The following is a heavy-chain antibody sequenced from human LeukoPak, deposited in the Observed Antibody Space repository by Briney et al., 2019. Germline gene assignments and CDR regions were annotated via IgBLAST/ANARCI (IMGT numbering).Heavy chain of an antibody. V-gene: IGHV3-74*01. Sequence: GGSLRLSCAASGFTFSSYWMHWVRQAPGKGLVWVSRINTDGGSTSYADSVKGRFTISRDSAKKTLYLQMNSLRAEDTAVYYCARGVLYYGSGSHLDYWGQGTLVTVSS. CDR1: GFTFSSYW. CDR3: ARGVLYYGSGSHLDY. CDR2: INTDGGST. J-gene: IGHJ4*02. D-gene: IGHD3-10*01.